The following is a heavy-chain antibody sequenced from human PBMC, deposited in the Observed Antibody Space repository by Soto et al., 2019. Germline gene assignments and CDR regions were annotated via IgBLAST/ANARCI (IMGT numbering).Heavy chain of an antibody. CDR3: VSWVSAHFDY. Sequence: GGSLRLSCTASGLNLDSPYSHGLTWVRQSPGMGPEWVSTISSNGFNTYYAEPVQGRFTISKDASRNTVHLHMNSLRADDTATYFCVSWVSAHFDYWGHGTPVTVSS. CDR1: GLNLDSPYSHG. CDR2: ISSNGFNT. V-gene: IGHV3-23*01. D-gene: IGHD2-8*01. J-gene: IGHJ4*01.